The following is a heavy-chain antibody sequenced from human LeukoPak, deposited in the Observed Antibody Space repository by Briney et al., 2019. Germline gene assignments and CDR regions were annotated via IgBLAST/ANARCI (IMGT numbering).Heavy chain of an antibody. V-gene: IGHV1-69*05. D-gene: IGHD3-10*01. CDR3: AKDKAHFYGSGSYYPY. Sequence: QKFQGRVTITTDESTSTAYMELSSLRAEDTALYYCAKDKAHFYGSGSYYPYWGQGTLVTVSS. J-gene: IGHJ4*02.